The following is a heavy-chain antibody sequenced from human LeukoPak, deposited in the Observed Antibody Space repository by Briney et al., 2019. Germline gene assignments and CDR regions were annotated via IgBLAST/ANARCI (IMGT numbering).Heavy chain of an antibody. CDR2: IYYSGST. CDR3: ARIQWLVYYYYGMDV. V-gene: IGHV4-39*01. CDR1: GGSISSSSYY. Sequence: SETLSLTCTVSGGSISSSSYYWGWIRQPPGKGLEWIGSIYYSGSTYYNPSLKSRVTISVDTSKNQFSLKLSSVTAADTAVYYCARIQWLVYYYYGMDVWGQGTTVTVSS. J-gene: IGHJ6*02. D-gene: IGHD6-19*01.